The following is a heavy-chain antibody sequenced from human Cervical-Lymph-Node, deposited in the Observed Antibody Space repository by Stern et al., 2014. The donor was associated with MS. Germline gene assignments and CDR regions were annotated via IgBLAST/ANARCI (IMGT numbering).Heavy chain of an antibody. Sequence: VQLVESGGGVVQPGTSLRLSWAASGFAFNVYNMHWVRQAPGKGLEWVTLISKDGTNKYYADFVKGRFTVSRDNSKNTLWLQLNSLRPEDTAVYYCAKDAYHAAFDKWGQGALVTVSS. V-gene: IGHV3-30*18. CDR3: AKDAYHAAFDK. CDR1: GFAFNVYN. CDR2: ISKDGTNK. J-gene: IGHJ4*02. D-gene: IGHD3-16*01.